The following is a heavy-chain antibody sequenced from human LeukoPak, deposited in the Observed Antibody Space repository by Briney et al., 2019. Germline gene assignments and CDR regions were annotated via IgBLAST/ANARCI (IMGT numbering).Heavy chain of an antibody. V-gene: IGHV4-39*07. Sequence: SETLSLTCTVSGGSISSSSYYWSWIRQPPGKGLEWIGEINHSGSTNYNPSLKSRVTISVDTSKNQFSLKLSSVTAADTAVYYCARDIGYNAVAGTRDYWGQGTLVTVSS. CDR1: GGSISSSSYY. J-gene: IGHJ4*02. D-gene: IGHD6-19*01. CDR3: ARDIGYNAVAGTRDY. CDR2: INHSGST.